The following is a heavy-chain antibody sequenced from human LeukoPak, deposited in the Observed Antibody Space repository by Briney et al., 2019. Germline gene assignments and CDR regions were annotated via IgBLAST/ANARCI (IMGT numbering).Heavy chain of an antibody. CDR2: IYYSGST. CDR1: GGSISGFY. CDR3: ARTLYDSGGYYSYGAFDV. J-gene: IGHJ3*01. D-gene: IGHD3-22*01. V-gene: IGHV4-59*01. Sequence: SETLSLTCTVSGGSISGFYWSWIRQPPGKGLEWVGYIYYSGSTNYSPSLKSRVTISVDTSKNQFSLRLSSVTAADTAVYYCARTLYDSGGYYSYGAFDVWGQGTMVTVSS.